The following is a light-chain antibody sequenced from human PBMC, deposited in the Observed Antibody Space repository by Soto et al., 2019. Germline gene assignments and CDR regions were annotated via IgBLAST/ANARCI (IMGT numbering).Light chain of an antibody. Sequence: EIVLTQSPGTQSLSPGERATLSCRASQSVSSSYLAWYQQKPGQAPRLLIYGASSRATGIPDRFSGSGSGTDFTLTISRLEPEDLAVYYCQQYGSSPWYTFGQGTKLEIK. CDR1: QSVSSSY. J-gene: IGKJ2*01. CDR2: GAS. V-gene: IGKV3-20*01. CDR3: QQYGSSPWYT.